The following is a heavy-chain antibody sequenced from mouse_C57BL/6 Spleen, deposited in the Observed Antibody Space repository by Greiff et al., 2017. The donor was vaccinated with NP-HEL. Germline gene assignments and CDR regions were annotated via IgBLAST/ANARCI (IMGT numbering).Heavy chain of an antibody. V-gene: IGHV8-12*01. CDR1: GFSLSTSGMG. J-gene: IGHJ2*01. CDR3: ARRRNDYDWAYFDY. Sequence: QVTLKVSGPGILQSSQTLSLTCSFSGFSLSTSGMGVSWIRQPSGKGLEWLANTYWDDDKCYHPSLKNRLTISNDTSRNQVVLKNTSGDTADTATYYCARRRNDYDWAYFDYWGQGTTLTVSS. D-gene: IGHD2-4*01. CDR2: TYWDDDK.